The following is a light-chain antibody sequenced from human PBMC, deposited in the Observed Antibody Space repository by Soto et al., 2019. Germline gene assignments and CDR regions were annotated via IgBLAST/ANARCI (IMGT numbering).Light chain of an antibody. CDR2: GAS. CDR1: QSVSSSY. Sequence: PRERATLSCRASQSVSSSYLAWYQQKPGQTPRLLIYGASSRATGIPDRFSGSGSGTDFTLTISRLEPEDFAVYYCQQYRTFGQGTKVDI. J-gene: IGKJ1*01. V-gene: IGKV3-20*01. CDR3: QQYRT.